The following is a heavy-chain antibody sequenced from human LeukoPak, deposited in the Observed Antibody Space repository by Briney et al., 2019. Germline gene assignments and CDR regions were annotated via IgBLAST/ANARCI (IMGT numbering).Heavy chain of an antibody. Sequence: HPGGSLRLSCAASGFTFSSYGMSWVRQAPGKGLEWVSVVSGSGGSTYYADSVKGRFTISRDNSKNTLYLQMNSLRAEDTAVYYCAKAVRGYSSSSDYWGQGTLVTVSS. J-gene: IGHJ4*02. CDR2: VSGSGGST. V-gene: IGHV3-23*01. CDR3: AKAVRGYSSSSDY. CDR1: GFTFSSYG. D-gene: IGHD6-13*01.